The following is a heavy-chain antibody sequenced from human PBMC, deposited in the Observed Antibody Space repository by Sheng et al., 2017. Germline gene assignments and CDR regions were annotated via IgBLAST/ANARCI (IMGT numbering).Heavy chain of an antibody. CDR2: IMSESHGGHT. V-gene: IGHV3-15*01. D-gene: IGHD3-16*01. CDR3: GGLIGGTDGY. J-gene: IGHJ4*02. Sequence: PGGSLRLSCAASGFTLSDHYMDWVRQAPGKGLEWVGRIMSESHGGHTEYAAPVRGRFTISRDDSKSIVYLQMNSLNIDDTGVYYCGGLIGGTDGYWGQGTLVTVSS. CDR1: GFTLSDHY.